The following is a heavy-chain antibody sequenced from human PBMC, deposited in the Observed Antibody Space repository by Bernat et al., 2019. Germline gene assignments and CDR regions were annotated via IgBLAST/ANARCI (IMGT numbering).Heavy chain of an antibody. CDR3: AKEKHSNTYYYVVDFDY. D-gene: IGHD3-22*01. V-gene: IGHV3-23*01. CDR2: ISGSGGST. CDR1: GFTFSRYV. Sequence: EVQLLESGGGLVQPGGSLRISCAASGFTFSRYVMSWVRQAPGKGLEWVSAISGSGGSTNYADSVKGRFTISRDNSKNTLYLHMNSLRAEDTAEYYCAKEKHSNTYYYVVDFDYWGQGTLVTVSS. J-gene: IGHJ4*02.